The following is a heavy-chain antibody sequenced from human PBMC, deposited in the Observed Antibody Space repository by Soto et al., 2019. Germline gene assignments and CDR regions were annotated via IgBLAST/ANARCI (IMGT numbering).Heavy chain of an antibody. J-gene: IGHJ5*02. Sequence: ASVKFSCKASGYPFTGDYMHWVRQAPGQGLEWMGWINPRNGDTKYAQKFQGRVTMTRDTSISTEYMELSGLRSDDTAVYYCAIGGHPGWVDPWGKR. CDR2: INPRNGDT. CDR1: GYPFTGDY. CDR3: AIGGHPGWVDP. V-gene: IGHV1-2*02.